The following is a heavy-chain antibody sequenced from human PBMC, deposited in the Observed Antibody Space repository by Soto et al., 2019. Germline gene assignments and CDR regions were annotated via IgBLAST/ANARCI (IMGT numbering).Heavy chain of an antibody. Sequence: QVQLQESGPGLVKPSETLSLTCTVSGGSISSYYWCWIRQPPGKGLEWIGHIYYSGSTNYNPSLKRRVTITVDTSKNQFTLKLSSVTAADTAVNYCARRYGGNFDYWGQGTLVTVSS. V-gene: IGHV4-59*01. CDR1: GGSISSYY. J-gene: IGHJ4*02. CDR3: ARRYGGNFDY. CDR2: IYYSGST. D-gene: IGHD3-16*01.